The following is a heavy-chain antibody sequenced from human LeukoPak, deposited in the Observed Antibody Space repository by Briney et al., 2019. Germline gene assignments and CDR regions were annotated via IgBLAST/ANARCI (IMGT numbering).Heavy chain of an antibody. Sequence: SETLSLTCTVSGGSISSSSYYWGWIRQPPGKGLEWIGYIYHSGSTNYNPSLQSRVTISVDTSKNQFSLNLNSVTAADTAVYYCARGGAARLHFQNWGQGTLVTVSS. V-gene: IGHV4-61*05. CDR2: IYHSGST. J-gene: IGHJ1*01. CDR1: GGSISSSSYY. CDR3: ARGGAARLHFQN. D-gene: IGHD6-6*01.